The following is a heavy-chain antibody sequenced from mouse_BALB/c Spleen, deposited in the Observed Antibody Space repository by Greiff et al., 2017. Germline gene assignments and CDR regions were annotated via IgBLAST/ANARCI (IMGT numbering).Heavy chain of an antibody. V-gene: IGHV5-6*01. Sequence: EVHLVESGGDLVKPGGSLKLSCAASGFTFSSYGMSWVRQTPDKRLEWVATISSGGSYTYYPDSVKGRFTISRDNAKNTLYLQMSSLKSEDTAMYYCARQRGGNYAYAMDYWGQGTSVTVSS. D-gene: IGHD2-1*01. CDR2: ISSGGSYT. J-gene: IGHJ4*01. CDR3: ARQRGGNYAYAMDY. CDR1: GFTFSSYG.